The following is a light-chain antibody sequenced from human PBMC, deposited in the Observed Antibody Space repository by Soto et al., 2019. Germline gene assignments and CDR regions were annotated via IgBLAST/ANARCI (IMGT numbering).Light chain of an antibody. J-gene: IGKJ1*01. V-gene: IGKV3-20*01. CDR3: QQYGSSPRT. CDR1: QSVSSSY. Sequence: EIVLTQSPGTLSLSPGERATLYCRASQSVSSSYLAWYQQKPGQAPRLLIYGASSRATGIPDRFSGSGSGTDFTLTISRLEPEDIAVYYCQQYGSSPRTFGQWTKVEIK. CDR2: GAS.